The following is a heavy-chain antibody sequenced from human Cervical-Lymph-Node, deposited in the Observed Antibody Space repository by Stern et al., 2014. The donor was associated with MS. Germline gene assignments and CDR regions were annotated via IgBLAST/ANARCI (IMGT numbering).Heavy chain of an antibody. Sequence: VQLVESGPGLVKPSQTLSLTCTVSGGSISSSGYYWSWIRQPADKGLEWIGRIPDSGSTSYNPSLQSRVTISMDTAKNQFSLKLPSVTAADTAVYYCATTRWDLFTWNWFDPWGQGTLVTVSS. CDR3: ATTRWDLFTWNWFDP. CDR1: GGSISSSGYY. CDR2: IPDSGST. V-gene: IGHV4-61*02. J-gene: IGHJ5*02. D-gene: IGHD1-26*01.